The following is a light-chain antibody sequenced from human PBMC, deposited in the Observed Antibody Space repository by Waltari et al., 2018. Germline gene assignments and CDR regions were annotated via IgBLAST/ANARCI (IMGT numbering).Light chain of an antibody. V-gene: IGKV3-20*01. CDR2: GAS. CDR3: QHYVRLPAT. CDR1: QTVSRS. Sequence: CRSSQTVSRSLAWYQQKPGQAPKLLIYGASTRATGIPDRFTGSGSGTDFSLTISSLEPEDFAIYFCQHYVRLPATFGQGTKVEIK. J-gene: IGKJ1*01.